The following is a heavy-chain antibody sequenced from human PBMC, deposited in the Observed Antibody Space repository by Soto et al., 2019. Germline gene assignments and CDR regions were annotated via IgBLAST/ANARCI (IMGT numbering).Heavy chain of an antibody. CDR2: IYPGDSNT. D-gene: IGHD3-16*01. V-gene: IGHV5-51*01. CDR3: ARLAGGNYYYGMDF. J-gene: IGHJ6*02. Sequence: LGESLKISCRGSGYSFTNYWIGWVRQMPGKGPEWMGIIYPGDSNTRYSPSFQGQVTISADKSISTAYLQWSSLKASDTAIYYCARLAGGNYYYGMDFWGPGTTVTVS. CDR1: GYSFTNYW.